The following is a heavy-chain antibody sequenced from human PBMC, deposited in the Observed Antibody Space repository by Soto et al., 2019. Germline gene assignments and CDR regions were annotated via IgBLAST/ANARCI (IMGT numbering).Heavy chain of an antibody. CDR2: IMQDGSAK. J-gene: IGHJ4*02. Sequence: LRLSFAASGFTFSNYWVSWVRQAPGKGLQWVANIMQDGSAKQYVDSVEGRFTISRDNAKNSLYLQMNSLRAEDTAVYYCARVVALASGDYFDHWGQGTLVTVSS. V-gene: IGHV3-7*01. CDR3: ARVVALASGDYFDH. CDR1: GFTFSNYW. D-gene: IGHD4-17*01.